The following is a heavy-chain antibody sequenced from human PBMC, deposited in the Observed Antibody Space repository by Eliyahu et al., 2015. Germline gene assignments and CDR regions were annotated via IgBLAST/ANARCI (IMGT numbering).Heavy chain of an antibody. Sequence: EVQLVESGGGLVKPGGSLRLSCAASGFTFSNAWMXWVRXAPGKGLEWVGRIKSKTDGGTTDYAAPVKGRFTISRDDSKNTLYLQMNSLKTEDTAVYYCTAPREGYDSSGLYYYYYYYMDVWGKGTTVTVSS. J-gene: IGHJ6*03. D-gene: IGHD3-22*01. V-gene: IGHV3-15*01. CDR3: TAPREGYDSSGLYYYYYYYMDV. CDR1: GFTFSNAW. CDR2: IKSKTDGGTT.